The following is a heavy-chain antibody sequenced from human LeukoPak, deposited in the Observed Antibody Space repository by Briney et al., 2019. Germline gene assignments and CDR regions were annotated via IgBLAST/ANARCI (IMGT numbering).Heavy chain of an antibody. CDR3: ASPRTQGAYDGSGYPQAGAFDI. J-gene: IGHJ3*02. D-gene: IGHD3-22*01. CDR2: IWYDGSNK. V-gene: IGHV3-33*08. Sequence: GGSLRLSCAASGFTMNNYGMNWIRQAPGKGLEWVAVIWYDGSNKYYADSVKGRFTISRDNSKNTLYLQMNSLRAEDTAVYYCASPRTQGAYDGSGYPQAGAFDIWGQGTMVTVSS. CDR1: GFTMNNYG.